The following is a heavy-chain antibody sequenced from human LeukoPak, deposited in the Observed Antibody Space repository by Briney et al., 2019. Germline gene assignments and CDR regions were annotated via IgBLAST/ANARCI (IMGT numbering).Heavy chain of an antibody. CDR3: ARAKTNWNFVKDVYIDY. Sequence: SVKVSCKASGYTFTSYGISWVRQAPGQGLEWMGRIIPILGIANYAQKFQGRVTITADKSTSTAYMELSSLRSEDTAVYYCARAKTNWNFVKDVYIDYWGQGTLVTVSS. J-gene: IGHJ4*02. CDR2: IIPILGIA. D-gene: IGHD1-7*01. CDR1: GYTFTSYG. V-gene: IGHV1-69*04.